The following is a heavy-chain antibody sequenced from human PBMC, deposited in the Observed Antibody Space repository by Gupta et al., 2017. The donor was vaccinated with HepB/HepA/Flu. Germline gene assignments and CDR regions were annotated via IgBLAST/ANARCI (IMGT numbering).Heavy chain of an antibody. CDR2: ISAYNGNT. CDR1: GYTFTSYG. J-gene: IGHJ6*03. D-gene: IGHD2-2*02. CDR3: ARALPSLGYCSSTSCYTGRYYYYMDV. Sequence: QVQLVQSGAEVKKPGASVKVSCKASGYTFTSYGISWVRQAPGQGLQWMGWISAYNGNTNYAKKLQGRVTMTTDTSTSTAYMELRSLRSDDTAVYYCARALPSLGYCSSTSCYTGRYYYYMDVWGKGTTVTVSS. V-gene: IGHV1-18*01.